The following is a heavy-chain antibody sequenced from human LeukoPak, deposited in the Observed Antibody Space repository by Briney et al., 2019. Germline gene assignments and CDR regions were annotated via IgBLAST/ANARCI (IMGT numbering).Heavy chain of an antibody. Sequence: KPSETLSLTCTVSGGSISSGGYYWSWIRQHPGKGLEWIGYIYYSGSTYYNPSLKSRVTISVDTSKNQFSLKLSSVTAADTAVYYCARHRGSSSLFDYWGQGTLVTVSS. V-gene: IGHV4-31*03. CDR1: GGSISSGGYY. D-gene: IGHD6-6*01. CDR2: IYYSGST. CDR3: ARHRGSSSLFDY. J-gene: IGHJ4*02.